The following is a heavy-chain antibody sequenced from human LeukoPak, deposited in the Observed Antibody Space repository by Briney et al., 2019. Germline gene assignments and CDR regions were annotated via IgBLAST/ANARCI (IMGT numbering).Heavy chain of an antibody. CDR2: ISYSGST. CDR1: GGSINTYY. D-gene: IGHD4-23*01. CDR3: ARSYGGDDWYFDL. Sequence: SETLSLTCTVSGGSINTYYWNWIRQTPGKGLEWIGFISYSGSTNYKPSLKSRLTISVDTSKTQFSLKMPSLTAADTAVYYCARSYGGDDWYFDLWDRGTLVTVSS. J-gene: IGHJ2*01. V-gene: IGHV4-59*08.